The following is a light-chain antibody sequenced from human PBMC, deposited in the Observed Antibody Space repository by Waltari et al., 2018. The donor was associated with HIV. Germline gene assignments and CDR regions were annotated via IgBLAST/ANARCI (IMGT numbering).Light chain of an antibody. CDR3: QAWDSHNVI. CDR2: KDT. Sequence: SYELTQSPSVSVSPGQTATITCSGDALSKQYVYWYQQKPGRAPVLVVFKDTERPSGIPERFSGSNSGNTATLTISGTQAMDESDYYCQAWDSHNVIFGGGTKLTVL. V-gene: IGLV3-1*01. J-gene: IGLJ2*01. CDR1: ALSKQY.